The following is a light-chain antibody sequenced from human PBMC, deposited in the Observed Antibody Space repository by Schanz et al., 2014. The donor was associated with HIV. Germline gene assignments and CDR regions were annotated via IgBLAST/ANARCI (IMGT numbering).Light chain of an antibody. CDR3: QQYGSSSWT. V-gene: IGKV1-5*03. CDR2: QAS. J-gene: IGKJ1*01. Sequence: DVQMTQSPSTLSASVGDRVTITCRASQNIGKWLTWYQQKPGKAPNLLIYQASTRKSGVPPTFSGSGSGTEFTLTISSLQPDDFATYYCQQYGSSSWTFGQGTKVDFK. CDR1: QNIGKW.